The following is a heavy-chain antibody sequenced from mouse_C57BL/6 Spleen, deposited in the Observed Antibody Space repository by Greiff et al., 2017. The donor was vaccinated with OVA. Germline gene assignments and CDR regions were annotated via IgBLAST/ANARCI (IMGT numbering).Heavy chain of an antibody. D-gene: IGHD3-2*02. CDR1: GFTFSSYA. J-gene: IGHJ3*01. CDR3: AREGRLTEAGFAY. CDR2: ISAGGSYT. V-gene: IGHV5-4*01. Sequence: EVKVVESGGGLVKPGGSLKLSCAASGFTFSSYAMSWVRQTPEKRLEWVATISAGGSYTYYPDNVKGRFTISRDNAKNNLYLQMSHLKAEDTAMYYGAREGRLTEAGFAYWGQGTLVTVSA.